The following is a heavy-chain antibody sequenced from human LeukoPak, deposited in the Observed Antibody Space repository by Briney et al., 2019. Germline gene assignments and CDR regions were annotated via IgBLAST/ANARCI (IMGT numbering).Heavy chain of an antibody. Sequence: GGSLGLSCAASGFTFSSYAMSWVRQAPGKGLEWLSLISDSGESPSDADSGKGRFTISRDNSKSTVFLQMNSLRTEDTAVYYCAKSDCSSASCYTIDYWGQGILVTVSS. V-gene: IGHV3-23*01. D-gene: IGHD2-2*02. CDR2: ISDSGESP. CDR1: GFTFSSYA. CDR3: AKSDCSSASCYTIDY. J-gene: IGHJ4*02.